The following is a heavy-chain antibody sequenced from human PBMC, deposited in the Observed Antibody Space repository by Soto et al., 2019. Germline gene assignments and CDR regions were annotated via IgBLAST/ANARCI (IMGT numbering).Heavy chain of an antibody. Sequence: EVQLVESGGGLVQPGGSLRLSCGVSGFTFGDYWMTWVRQAAGKGLEWVANMNQDGSEKVYVDSVKGRFTISRDNAKNSLSLQMNSLRAEDTAVYDCASQRISYAMDVWGQGTTVTVSS. CDR1: GFTFGDYW. CDR3: ASQRISYAMDV. CDR2: MNQDGSEK. V-gene: IGHV3-7*05. D-gene: IGHD3-10*01. J-gene: IGHJ6*02.